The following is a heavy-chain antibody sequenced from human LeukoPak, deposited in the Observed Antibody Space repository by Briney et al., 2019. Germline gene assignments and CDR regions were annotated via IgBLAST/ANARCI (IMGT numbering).Heavy chain of an antibody. CDR1: GGSVSGYY. V-gene: IGHV4-34*01. D-gene: IGHD2-15*01. CDR3: AREPGYCSGGSCYGGWFDP. J-gene: IGHJ5*02. Sequence: PSETLSLTCAVYGGSVSGYYWSWNRQPRGKGLEWIGEINHVGSTKYNPSLESRVTISEDTSKNQFSLKLSSVTAADTAVYYCAREPGYCSGGSCYGGWFDPWGQGSLLTVSS. CDR2: INHVGST.